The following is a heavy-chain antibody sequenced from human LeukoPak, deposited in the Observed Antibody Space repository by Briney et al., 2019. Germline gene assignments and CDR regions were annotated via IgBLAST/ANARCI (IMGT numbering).Heavy chain of an antibody. J-gene: IGHJ4*02. D-gene: IGHD4-17*01. V-gene: IGHV4-39*07. Sequence: TSETLSLTCAVSGDSSSNTIYYWGWIRQPPGKGLEWIGSIDYSGSTYYNPSLKSRATISIDTSKNQFSLKLRSVTAADTAVYYCARVAPTTVTNFDYWGQGTLVTVSS. CDR1: GDSSSNTIYY. CDR2: IDYSGST. CDR3: ARVAPTTVTNFDY.